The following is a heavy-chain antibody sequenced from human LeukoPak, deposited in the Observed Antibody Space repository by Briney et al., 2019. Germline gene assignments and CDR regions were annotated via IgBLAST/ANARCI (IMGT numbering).Heavy chain of an antibody. Sequence: GGSLRLSCAASGFTFSNAWMSWVRQAPGKGLEWVGRIKSKTDGGTTDYAAPVKGRFTISRDDSKNTLYLQMNSLRTEDTAVYYCTARYCRSTSCYGEYFQRWGQGTLVTVSS. V-gene: IGHV3-15*01. CDR3: TARYCRSTSCYGEYFQR. CDR2: IKSKTDGGTT. CDR1: GFTFSNAW. D-gene: IGHD2-2*01. J-gene: IGHJ1*01.